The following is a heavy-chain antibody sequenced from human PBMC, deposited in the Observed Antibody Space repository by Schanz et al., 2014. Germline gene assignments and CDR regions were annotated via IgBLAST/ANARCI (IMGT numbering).Heavy chain of an antibody. V-gene: IGHV1-18*01. Sequence: VQLEQSGAEVKKPGSSVKVSCKASGGTFSSFGINWVRQAPGQGPEFMGWISTFRNEDTNSAQRFQGRLTMTTDTSTSTAYMELSSLRSEDTAVYYCAREVGLYDRGWFDPWGQGTLVTVSS. CDR1: GGTFSSFG. CDR2: ISTFRNEDT. CDR3: AREVGLYDRGWFDP. J-gene: IGHJ5*02. D-gene: IGHD3-22*01.